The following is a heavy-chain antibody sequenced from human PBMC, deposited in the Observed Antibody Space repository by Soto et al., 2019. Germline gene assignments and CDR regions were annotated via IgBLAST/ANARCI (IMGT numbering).Heavy chain of an antibody. J-gene: IGHJ3*01. CDR1: GFTFDEYA. CDR3: AKDMVPDSRGPKGAFHV. CDR2: INWNSRSM. Sequence: GGSLRLSCAASGFTFDEYAMHWVRLLPGKGLEWVAGINWNSRSMSSADAVRGRFSISRDNAKNSLILQMNSLRVDDTAVYFCAKDMVPDSRGPKGAFHVWGRGTLVTV. V-gene: IGHV3-9*01. D-gene: IGHD3-22*01.